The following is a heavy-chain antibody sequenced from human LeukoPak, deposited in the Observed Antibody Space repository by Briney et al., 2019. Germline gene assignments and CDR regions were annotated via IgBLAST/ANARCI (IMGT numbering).Heavy chain of an antibody. D-gene: IGHD3-22*01. CDR1: GYSFTSYW. CDR2: IYPGDSDT. J-gene: IGHJ4*02. CDR3: ASQPDYYDSSGYYRDY. Sequence: GESLKISCKGSGYSFTSYWIGWVRQMPGKGLEWMGIIYPGDSDTRYSPSFQGQVTISADKSISTAYLQWSSLKASDTAMYYCASQPDYYDSSGYYRDYWGQRTLVTVSS. V-gene: IGHV5-51*01.